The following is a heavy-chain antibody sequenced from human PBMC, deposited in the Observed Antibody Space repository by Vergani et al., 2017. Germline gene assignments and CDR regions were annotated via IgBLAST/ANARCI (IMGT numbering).Heavy chain of an antibody. CDR3: ARANIPAARVYYYYGMDV. Sequence: EVQLVESGGGLVQPGGSLRLSCAASGFTFSSYDMHWVRQATGKGLEWVSAIGTAGDTYYPGSVKGRFTISRENAKNSLYLQMNSLRAEDTAVYYCARANIPAARVYYYYGMDVWGQGTTVTVSS. J-gene: IGHJ6*02. CDR2: IGTAGDT. D-gene: IGHD2-2*01. V-gene: IGHV3-13*01. CDR1: GFTFSSYD.